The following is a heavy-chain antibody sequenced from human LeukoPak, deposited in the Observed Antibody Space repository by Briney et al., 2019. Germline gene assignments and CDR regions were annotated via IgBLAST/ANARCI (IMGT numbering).Heavy chain of an antibody. CDR1: GFSFNNNA. Sequence: GGSLRLSCAASGFSFNNNAMSWVRQAPGKGLEWVSAINGGGDATEYADSVKGRFTISRDNSKKTLYLQMNSLRPGDTAVYYCARCTASCYANAFDVWGQGTLLTVSS. CDR2: INGGGDAT. CDR3: ARCTASCYANAFDV. V-gene: IGHV3-23*01. J-gene: IGHJ3*01. D-gene: IGHD2-2*01.